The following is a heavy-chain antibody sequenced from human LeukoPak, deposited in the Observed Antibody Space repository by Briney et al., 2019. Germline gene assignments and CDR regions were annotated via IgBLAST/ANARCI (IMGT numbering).Heavy chain of an antibody. V-gene: IGHV3-48*01. CDR1: GLTFSSYT. CDR3: AKDRTYYDFWSGYSFYFDY. CDR2: ISSSGGTT. Sequence: GGSLRLSCAASGLTFSSYTMNWVRQAPGKGLEWVSYISSSGGTTYYADSVKGRFTISRDNAKNSLYLQMKSLRAEDTAVYYCAKDRTYYDFWSGYSFYFDYWGQGTLVTVSS. D-gene: IGHD3-3*01. J-gene: IGHJ4*02.